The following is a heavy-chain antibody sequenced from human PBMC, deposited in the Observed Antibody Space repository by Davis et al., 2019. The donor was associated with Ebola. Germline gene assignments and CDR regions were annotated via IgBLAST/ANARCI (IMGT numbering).Heavy chain of an antibody. V-gene: IGHV3-9*01. J-gene: IGHJ6*02. Sequence: FTFSRDNAKNSLYLQMNSLRAEDTALYYCAKAPPGYYYGMDVWGQGTTVTVSS. CDR3: AKAPPGYYYGMDV. D-gene: IGHD3-10*01.